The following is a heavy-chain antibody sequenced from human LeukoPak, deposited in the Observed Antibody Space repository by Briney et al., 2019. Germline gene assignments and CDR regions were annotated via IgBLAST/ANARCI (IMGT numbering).Heavy chain of an antibody. CDR2: ISSSSSYI. D-gene: IGHD3-22*01. J-gene: IGHJ4*02. V-gene: IGHV3-21*04. Sequence: GGSLRLSCAASGFTFSSYSMNWVRQAPGKGLEWVSSISSSSSYIYYADSVKGRFTISRDNSKNTLYLQMNSLRAEDTAVYYCAKDRAYYYDSSGYCPIDYWGQGTLVTVSS. CDR1: GFTFSSYS. CDR3: AKDRAYYYDSSGYCPIDY.